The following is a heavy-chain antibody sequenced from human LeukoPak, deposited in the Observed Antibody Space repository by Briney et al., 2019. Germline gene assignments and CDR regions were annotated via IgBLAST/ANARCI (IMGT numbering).Heavy chain of an antibody. Sequence: ASVKVSCKASGYTFTGYYMHWVRQAPGQGLEWMGWIKPNSGGTNYAQKFQGKVTMARDTSISTAYMGLSRLRSDDTAVYYCAGAEVYDILSGYRWGQGTLVTVSS. CDR3: AGAEVYDILSGYR. CDR2: IKPNSGGT. J-gene: IGHJ4*02. CDR1: GYTFTGYY. D-gene: IGHD3-9*01. V-gene: IGHV1-2*02.